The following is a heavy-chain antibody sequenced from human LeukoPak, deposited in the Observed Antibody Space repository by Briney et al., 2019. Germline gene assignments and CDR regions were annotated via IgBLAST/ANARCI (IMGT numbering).Heavy chain of an antibody. CDR3: ARVNRDFWSGYYTSYFDY. CDR2: INHSGST. J-gene: IGHJ4*02. CDR1: GGSFSGYY. Sequence: SETLSLTCAVYGGSFSGYYWSWIRQPPGKGLEWIGEINHSGSTNYNPSLKSRVTISVDTSKNQFSLKLSSVTAADTAVYYCARVNRDFWSGYYTSYFDYWGQGTLVTVSS. V-gene: IGHV4-34*01. D-gene: IGHD3-3*01.